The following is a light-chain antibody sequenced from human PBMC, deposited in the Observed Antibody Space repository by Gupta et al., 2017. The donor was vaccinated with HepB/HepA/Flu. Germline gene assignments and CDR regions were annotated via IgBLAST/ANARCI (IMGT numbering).Light chain of an antibody. J-gene: IGLJ2*01. CDR3: SSYTSSSTLV. Sequence: QSALTQPASVSGSPGQSITISCPGTSSDVGGYNYVSWYQQHQGKAPKLMIYDVSNRPSGVSNRVSGSKSGNTASLTISGLQAEDEADDYCSSYTSSSTLVFGGGTKLTGL. V-gene: IGLV2-14*01. CDR1: SSDVGGYNY. CDR2: DVS.